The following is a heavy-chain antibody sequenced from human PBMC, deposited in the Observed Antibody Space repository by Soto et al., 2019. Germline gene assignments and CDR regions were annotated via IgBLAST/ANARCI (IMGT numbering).Heavy chain of an antibody. J-gene: IGHJ5*02. V-gene: IGHV4-59*12. D-gene: IGHD3-10*01. CDR1: GGSISSYY. CDR2: IYFTVTT. CDR3: ASGWRFDP. Sequence: PSETLSLTCTVSGGSISSYYWSWIRQPPGKALEWIGNIYFTVTTNYNPSLKSRVTFSVDTSKNQFSLKLISVTAADTAVYYCASGWRFDPWGQGTLVTVSS.